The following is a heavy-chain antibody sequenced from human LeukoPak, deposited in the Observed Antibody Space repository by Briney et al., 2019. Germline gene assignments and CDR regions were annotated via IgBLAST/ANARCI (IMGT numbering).Heavy chain of an antibody. V-gene: IGHV3-48*03. D-gene: IGHD3-22*01. Sequence: GGSLRLSCAASGFTFSSYEMNWVRQAPGKGLEWVSYISSSGSTIYYADSVKGRFTISRDNAKNSLYLQMNSLRAEDTAVYYCARDLSYYYDSSGSGLDYWGQGTLVIVSS. CDR3: ARDLSYYYDSSGSGLDY. CDR2: ISSSGSTI. CDR1: GFTFSSYE. J-gene: IGHJ4*02.